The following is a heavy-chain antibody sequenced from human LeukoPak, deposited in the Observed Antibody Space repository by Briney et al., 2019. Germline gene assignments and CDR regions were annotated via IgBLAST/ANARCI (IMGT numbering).Heavy chain of an antibody. CDR1: GGSISSYY. V-gene: IGHV4-59*01. CDR2: IYYSGST. Sequence: SETLSLTCAVSGGSISSYYWSWIRQPPGKGLEYIGYIYYSGSTNYNPSLKSRVTISVDTSKNQFSLKLSSVTAADTAVYYCARTEESGYSYGYFGYYYYMDVWGKGTTVTVSS. CDR3: ARTEESGYSYGYFGYYYYMDV. D-gene: IGHD5-18*01. J-gene: IGHJ6*03.